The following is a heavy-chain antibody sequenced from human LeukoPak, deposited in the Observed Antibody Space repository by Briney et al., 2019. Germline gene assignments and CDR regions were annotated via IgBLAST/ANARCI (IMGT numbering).Heavy chain of an antibody. CDR2: IYYSGST. V-gene: IGHV4-31*03. J-gene: IGHJ5*02. CDR1: GGSISSGGYY. Sequence: SETLSLTCTVSGGSISSGGYYWSWVRQHPGKGLEWIGYIYYSGSTYYNPSLKSRVTISVDTSKNQFSLKPSSVTAADTAVYYCAREGVSGPYNWFDPWGQGTLVTVSS. D-gene: IGHD3-10*01. CDR3: AREGVSGPYNWFDP.